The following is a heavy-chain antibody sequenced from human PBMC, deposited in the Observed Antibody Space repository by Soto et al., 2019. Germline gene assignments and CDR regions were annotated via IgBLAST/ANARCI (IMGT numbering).Heavy chain of an antibody. V-gene: IGHV3-30*18. D-gene: IGHD6-6*01. CDR1: GFTFSSYG. CDR3: AKTLRRYSSSWSYYYGMDV. Sequence: GGSLRLSCAASGFTFSSYGMHWVRQAPGKGLEWVAVISYDGSNKYYADSVKGRFTISRDNSKNTLYLQMNSLRAEDTAVYYCAKTLRRYSSSWSYYYGMDVWGQGTTVTVSS. CDR2: ISYDGSNK. J-gene: IGHJ6*02.